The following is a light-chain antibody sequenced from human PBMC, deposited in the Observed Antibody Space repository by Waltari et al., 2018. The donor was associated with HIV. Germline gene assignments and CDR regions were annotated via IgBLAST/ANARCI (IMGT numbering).Light chain of an antibody. CDR1: QIIRDNF. J-gene: IGKJ1*01. CDR3: QQYATSPT. CDR2: AAS. V-gene: IGKV3-20*01. Sequence: DILLTQTPGTLSLSPGQRATLSCWASQIIRDNFLACYQQRPGQATRLLMFAASSRATGIPDRFTGSGSETEFSLTIARLEPEDDAVYYCQQYATSPTFGNGTKVEV.